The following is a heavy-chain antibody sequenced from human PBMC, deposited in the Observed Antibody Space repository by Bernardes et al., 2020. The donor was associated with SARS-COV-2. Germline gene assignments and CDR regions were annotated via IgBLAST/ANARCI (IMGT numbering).Heavy chain of an antibody. CDR1: GFTFSSYS. CDR2: ISSSSSTI. D-gene: IGHD3-3*01. CDR3: ARDQRPYYDFWSGYSGASDGMDV. Sequence: GSLRLSCAASGFTFSSYSMNWVRQAPGTGLEWVSYISSSSSTIYYADSVKGRFTISRDNAKNSLYLQMNSLRAEDTAVYYCARDQRPYYDFWSGYSGASDGMDVWGQGTTVTGSS. V-gene: IGHV3-48*01. J-gene: IGHJ6*02.